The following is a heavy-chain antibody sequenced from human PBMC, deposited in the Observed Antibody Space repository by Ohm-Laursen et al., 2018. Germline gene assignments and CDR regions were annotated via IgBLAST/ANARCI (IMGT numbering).Heavy chain of an antibody. J-gene: IGHJ4*02. Sequence: GTLSLTCTVSGGSLSGGTYYWSWIRQPPGKGLEWIGYIYHSGSTNYSPSLKSRVTISVDTSKNQFSLKLSSVTAADTAVYYCAGRGYWGQGTLVTVSS. CDR1: GGSLSGGTYY. CDR2: IYHSGST. V-gene: IGHV4-61*01. CDR3: AGRGY.